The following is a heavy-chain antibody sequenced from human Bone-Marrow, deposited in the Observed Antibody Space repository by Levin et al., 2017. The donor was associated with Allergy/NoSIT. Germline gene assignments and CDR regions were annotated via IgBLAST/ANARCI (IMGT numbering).Heavy chain of an antibody. V-gene: IGHV3-15*05. Sequence: AGGSLRLSCEASGFTLSNAWMSWVRQAPGKGLEWIGRIRGKTDGVTTDFPAPVKGRFTISGDDSSNTLYLQMNSLKPEDTAVYYCTTDPMQCSGASCYGPFEMWGQGAVVTVSS. D-gene: IGHD2-15*01. CDR2: IRGKTDGVTT. CDR1: GFTLSNAW. CDR3: TTDPMQCSGASCYGPFEM. J-gene: IGHJ3*02.